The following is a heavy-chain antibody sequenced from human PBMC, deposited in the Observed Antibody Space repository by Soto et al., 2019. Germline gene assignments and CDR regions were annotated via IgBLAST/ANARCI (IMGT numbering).Heavy chain of an antibody. Sequence: PGGSLRLSCAASGFTFSSYAMSWALQAPGKGLEWVSAISGSGGSTYYADSVKGRFTISRDNSKNTLYLQMNSLRAEDTAVYYCAKRIAAAGTGFGYYYYYMDVWGKGTTVTVSS. D-gene: IGHD6-13*01. CDR2: ISGSGGST. CDR1: GFTFSSYA. J-gene: IGHJ6*03. V-gene: IGHV3-23*01. CDR3: AKRIAAAGTGFGYYYYYMDV.